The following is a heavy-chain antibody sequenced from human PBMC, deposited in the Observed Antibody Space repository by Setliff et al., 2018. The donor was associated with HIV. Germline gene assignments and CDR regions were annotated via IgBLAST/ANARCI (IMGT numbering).Heavy chain of an antibody. D-gene: IGHD3-9*01. J-gene: IGHJ4*02. Sequence: ASVKVSCKASGYTFTSYYMHWVRQAPGQGLEWMGIINPSGGSTGYAQKFQGRVTMTRDTSTSTVYMELSSLRSEDTAVYYCARAGVYDILTGYYYFDYWGQGTLVTVSS. CDR2: INPSGGST. V-gene: IGHV1-46*01. CDR1: GYTFTSYY. CDR3: ARAGVYDILTGYYYFDY.